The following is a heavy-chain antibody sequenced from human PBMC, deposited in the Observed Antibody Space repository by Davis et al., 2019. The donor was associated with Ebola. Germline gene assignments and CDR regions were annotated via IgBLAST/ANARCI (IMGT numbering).Heavy chain of an antibody. CDR1: GFTFSNAW. J-gene: IGHJ4*02. Sequence: GESLKISCAASGFTFSNAWMNWVRQAPGKGLEWVGRINSKTDGGTTDYAAPVKGRFTISRDDSKNTLYLQMNSLKTEDTAVYYCTTEQGIVGATTVLWGQGTLVTVSS. CDR2: INSKTDGGTT. V-gene: IGHV3-15*07. CDR3: TTEQGIVGATTVL. D-gene: IGHD1-26*01.